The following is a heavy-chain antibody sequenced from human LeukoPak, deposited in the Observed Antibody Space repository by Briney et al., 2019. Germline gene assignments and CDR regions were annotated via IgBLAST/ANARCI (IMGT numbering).Heavy chain of an antibody. J-gene: IGHJ4*02. D-gene: IGHD6-13*01. CDR3: AKGWKQQLAAYFDY. V-gene: IGHV3-7*03. CDR1: GFTLSSNW. CDR2: IKQDGSET. Sequence: GGSLRLSCAASGFTLSSNWMSWVRQAPGKGLEWVANIKQDGSETYYVDSVKGRFTISRDNAKNSLYLQMNSLRAEDTALYYCAKGWKQQLAAYFDYWGQGTLVTVSS.